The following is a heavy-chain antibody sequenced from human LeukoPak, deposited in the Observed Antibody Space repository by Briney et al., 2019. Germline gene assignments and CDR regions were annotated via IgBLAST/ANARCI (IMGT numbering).Heavy chain of an antibody. CDR2: IYYSGTT. V-gene: IGHV4-59*01. CDR3: AREDPQTTVPEGMDV. J-gene: IGHJ6*02. D-gene: IGHD4-17*01. Sequence: ASETLSLTCTVSGGSISSYYWSWIRQPPGKGLEWIGYIYYSGTTNYNPSLKSRVTISVDTSKNQFSLQLRSVTAADTAVYYCAREDPQTTVPEGMDVWGQGTTVTVSS. CDR1: GGSISSYY.